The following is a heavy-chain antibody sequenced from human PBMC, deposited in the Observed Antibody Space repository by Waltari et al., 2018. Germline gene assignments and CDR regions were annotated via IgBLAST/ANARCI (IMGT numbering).Heavy chain of an antibody. CDR3: ARHPHFSFFDI. CDR1: GGSISSSSYY. V-gene: IGHV4-39*01. Sequence: QLQLQASGPGLVKPSETLSLTYTVSGGSISSSSYYCGWIRQPPGKGLEWIGSIYYGGSTYYNPSLKSRVTISVDTSKNQFSLKLSSVTAADTAVYYCARHPHFSFFDIWGQGTMVTVSS. J-gene: IGHJ3*02. CDR2: IYYGGST.